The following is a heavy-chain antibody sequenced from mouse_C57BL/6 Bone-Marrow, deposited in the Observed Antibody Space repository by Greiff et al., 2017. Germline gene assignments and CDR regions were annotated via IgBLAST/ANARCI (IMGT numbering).Heavy chain of an antibody. CDR3: ARALYYYGSSYWYFDV. Sequence: EVMLVESGGGLVQSGRSLRLSCATSGFTFSDFYMEWVRQAPGKGLEWIAASRNKANDYTTEYSASVKGRFIVSRDTSQSILYLQMNALRAEDTAIYYCARALYYYGSSYWYFDVWGTGTTVTVSS. J-gene: IGHJ1*03. D-gene: IGHD1-1*01. CDR2: SRNKANDYTT. CDR1: GFTFSDFY. V-gene: IGHV7-1*01.